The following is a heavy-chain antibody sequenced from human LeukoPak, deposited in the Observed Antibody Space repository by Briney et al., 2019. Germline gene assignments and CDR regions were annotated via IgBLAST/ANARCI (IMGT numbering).Heavy chain of an antibody. J-gene: IGHJ5*02. V-gene: IGHV3-23*01. CDR2: TSAGGSST. Sequence: GGSLRLSCAASGFTFSSYWMRWVRQAPGKGLEWVSTTSAGGSSTYYADSVKGRFTISRDNSKNTFYLQMNSLRAEDTAAYYCAKGGYCSSSSCYYGWFEPWGQGTLVTVSS. CDR3: AKGGYCSSSSCYYGWFEP. CDR1: GFTFSSYW. D-gene: IGHD2-2*01.